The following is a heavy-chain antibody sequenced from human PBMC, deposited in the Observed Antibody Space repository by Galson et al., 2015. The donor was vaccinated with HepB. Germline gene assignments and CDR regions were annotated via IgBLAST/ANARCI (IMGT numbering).Heavy chain of an antibody. CDR3: ARDALLWFGEFSDDTDAFDI. CDR2: INAGNGNT. CDR1: GYTFTSYA. V-gene: IGHV1-3*01. D-gene: IGHD3-10*01. J-gene: IGHJ3*02. Sequence: SVKVSCKASGYTFTSYAMHWVRQAPGQRLEWMGWINAGNGNTKYSQKFQGRVTITRDTSASTAYMELSSLRSEDTAVYYCARDALLWFGEFSDDTDAFDIWGQGTMVTVSS.